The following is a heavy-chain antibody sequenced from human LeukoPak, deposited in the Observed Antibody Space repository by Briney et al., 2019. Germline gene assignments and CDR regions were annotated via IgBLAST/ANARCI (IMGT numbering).Heavy chain of an antibody. Sequence: GESLQISCKGAGYSFTSYWIGWGRRMPGKGLEWMGIIYPGDSDTRYSPSFQGQVTISADKSISTAYLQWSSLKASDTAMYYCARLLAVAGTGTDYWGQGTLVTVSS. V-gene: IGHV5-51*01. CDR1: GYSFTSYW. CDR2: IYPGDSDT. J-gene: IGHJ4*02. D-gene: IGHD6-19*01. CDR3: ARLLAVAGTGTDY.